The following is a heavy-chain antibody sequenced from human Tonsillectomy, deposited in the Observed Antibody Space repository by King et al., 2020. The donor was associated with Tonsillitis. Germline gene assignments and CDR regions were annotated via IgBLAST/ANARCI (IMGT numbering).Heavy chain of an antibody. Sequence: VQLQESGGGVIRPGGSLRLSCAASGFTFGDYGMSWVRQAPGKGLEWVSGINWDGGSTGYADSVKGRFTISRDNAKNSLYLQMNSLRAEDTALYYCVTYDYVWGSYRYYFDYWGQGTLVTVSS. CDR1: GFTFGDYG. V-gene: IGHV3-20*04. D-gene: IGHD3-16*02. CDR3: VTYDYVWGSYRYYFDY. CDR2: INWDGGST. J-gene: IGHJ4*02.